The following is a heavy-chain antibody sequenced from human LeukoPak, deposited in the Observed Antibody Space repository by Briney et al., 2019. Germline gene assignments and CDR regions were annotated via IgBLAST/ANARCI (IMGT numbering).Heavy chain of an antibody. CDR2: INPNSGNR. CDR1: GYTFTTLD. D-gene: IGHD6-6*01. Sequence: GASVKVSCKASGYTFTTLDINCVRQATGQGLEWMGWINPNSGNRGYAQKFQGRVTMTRNTSISTAYMELSSLRSEDTAVYYCARGRRLVVANWGQGTLVTVSS. V-gene: IGHV1-8*02. J-gene: IGHJ4*02. CDR3: ARGRRLVVAN.